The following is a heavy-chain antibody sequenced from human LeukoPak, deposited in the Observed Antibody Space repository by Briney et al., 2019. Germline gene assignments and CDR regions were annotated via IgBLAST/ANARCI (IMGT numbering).Heavy chain of an antibody. CDR2: INWRSDEI. D-gene: IGHD3-10*02. V-gene: IGHV3-9*01. CDR3: TRGMLRQPPDY. CDR1: GFTFDNYA. J-gene: IGHJ4*02. Sequence: GGSLRLSCSASGFTFDNYAMHWVRQAPMKGLEWVASINWRSDEIGYADSVKGRFTISRDNSKNTLYLQMNSLRVEDTAIYYCTRGMLRQPPDYWGQGMLVTVSS.